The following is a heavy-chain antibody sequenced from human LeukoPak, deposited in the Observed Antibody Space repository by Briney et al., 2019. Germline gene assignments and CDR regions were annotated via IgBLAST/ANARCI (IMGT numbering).Heavy chain of an antibody. D-gene: IGHD3-22*01. Sequence: GGSLTLSCAPSGFTFRDSAMHWVRQAPGKGLEWVSCISWNSDNIDYVESVKGRFTISRDNSKNTMSLQMNSLRAADTAVNYCAKAHLTYMYESSGYGVQDNWGQGTLVTVSS. CDR1: GFTFRDSA. J-gene: IGHJ1*01. CDR3: AKAHLTYMYESSGYGVQDN. V-gene: IGHV3-9*01. CDR2: ISWNSDNI.